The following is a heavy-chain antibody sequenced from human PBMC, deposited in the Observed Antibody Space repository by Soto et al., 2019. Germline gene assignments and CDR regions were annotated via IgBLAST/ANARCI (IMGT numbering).Heavy chain of an antibody. D-gene: IGHD4-17*01. CDR1: AGTFRSYA. Sequence: QVQLLQSGAEVKRSGTSVKVSCKAAAGTFRSYAMSWVRQAPGQGLEWMGGIIPMFGTPNYAQNFKGRLTITADESTRTAYMELSSLRSEDTAVYYCARVRPTDYVGNYNNGMDVWGQGTTVTVSS. CDR2: IIPMFGTP. J-gene: IGHJ6*02. V-gene: IGHV1-69*01. CDR3: ARVRPTDYVGNYNNGMDV.